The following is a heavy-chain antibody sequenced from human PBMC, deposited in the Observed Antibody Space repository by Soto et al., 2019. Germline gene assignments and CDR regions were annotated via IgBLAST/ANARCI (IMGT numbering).Heavy chain of an antibody. V-gene: IGHV3-48*04. J-gene: IGHJ4*02. Sequence: GGSLRLSCAASGFTFSSYSMNWVRQAPGKGLEWVSYISSSSSTIYYVDSVKGRFTISRDNAKNSLYLQMNSLRAEDTAVYYCARDREQLFGSWGQGTLVTVSS. CDR1: GFTFSSYS. CDR3: ARDREQLFGS. D-gene: IGHD3-10*02. CDR2: ISSSSSTI.